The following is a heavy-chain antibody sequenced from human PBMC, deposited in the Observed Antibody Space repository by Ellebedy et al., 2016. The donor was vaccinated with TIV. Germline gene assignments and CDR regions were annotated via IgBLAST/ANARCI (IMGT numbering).Heavy chain of an antibody. CDR3: AKDPAYCGGDCYSRGYYYYHLDV. D-gene: IGHD2-21*02. V-gene: IGHV3-23*01. CDR2: MSASGSRT. J-gene: IGHJ6*02. CDR1: GFTFSNYA. Sequence: GESLKISCAASGFTFSNYAMNWVRQAPGKGLEWVSSMSASGSRTYYADSVKGRFTISRDNSKNTLYLQMNSLRAEDTAVYYCAKDPAYCGGDCYSRGYYYYHLDVWGQGTTVTVSS.